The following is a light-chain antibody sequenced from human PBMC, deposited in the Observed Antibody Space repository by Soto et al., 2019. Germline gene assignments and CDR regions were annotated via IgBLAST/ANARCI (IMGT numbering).Light chain of an antibody. Sequence: EIVMTQSPATLSVSPGERATLSCRASQSVSSNLAWYQQKPGQAPRLLIYGASTRATGLPARFSGSGSGTDFALTISSLQSEDFAVYYCQQYNNWPPITFGQGTRLEVK. CDR2: GAS. V-gene: IGKV3-15*01. J-gene: IGKJ5*01. CDR1: QSVSSN. CDR3: QQYNNWPPIT.